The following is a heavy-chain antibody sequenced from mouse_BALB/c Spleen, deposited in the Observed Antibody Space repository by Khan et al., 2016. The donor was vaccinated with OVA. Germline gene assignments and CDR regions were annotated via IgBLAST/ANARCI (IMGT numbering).Heavy chain of an antibody. V-gene: IGHV8-12*01. J-gene: IGHJ3*01. D-gene: IGHD2-4*01. CDR2: IYWDDEK. CDR3: ARNLYDYDPWFAY. CDR1: GFSLSTSGLG. Sequence: QVQLQQSGPGILQPSQTLSLTCSFSGFSLSTSGLGVTWIRQSSGKGLEWLAHIYWDDEKRYNPSLKSLLTISKDTSRSQVFLKITSVDTADTATYYCARNLYDYDPWFAYWGQGTLVTVSA.